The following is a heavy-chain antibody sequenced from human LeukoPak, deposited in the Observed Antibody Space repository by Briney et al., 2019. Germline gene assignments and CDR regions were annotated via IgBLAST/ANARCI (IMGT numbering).Heavy chain of an antibody. D-gene: IGHD3-22*01. Sequence: PSETLSLTCTVSGCSITSYYWSWIRQPAGKGLEWIGRIHTGGSTNYNPSLKSRVTMSVDTSKNQFSLKLSSVTAADTAVYFCARDRYYYDSSGYSLFDYWGQGTLVTVSS. CDR1: GCSITSYY. CDR2: IHTGGST. CDR3: ARDRYYYDSSGYSLFDY. J-gene: IGHJ4*02. V-gene: IGHV4-4*07.